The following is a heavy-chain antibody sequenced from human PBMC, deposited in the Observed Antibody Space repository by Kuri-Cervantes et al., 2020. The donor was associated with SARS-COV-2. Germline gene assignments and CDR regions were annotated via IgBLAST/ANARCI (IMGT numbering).Heavy chain of an antibody. Sequence: GSLTLACNVSGASISSYYWSWIRQPAGKGLEWIGRIYTVGTTNYNHSLRSRVTMSADTSRNQLSLKVNSVTAADTAVYYCARAMGGSWSQMPHFDTWGQGTMVTVSS. V-gene: IGHV4-4*07. D-gene: IGHD6-13*01. CDR3: ARAMGGSWSQMPHFDT. J-gene: IGHJ4*02. CDR2: IYTVGTT. CDR1: GASISSYY.